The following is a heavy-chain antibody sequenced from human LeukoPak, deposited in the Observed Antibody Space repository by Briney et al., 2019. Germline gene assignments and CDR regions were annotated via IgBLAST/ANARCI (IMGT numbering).Heavy chain of an antibody. D-gene: IGHD2-15*01. CDR3: ARGVVVAATHLDY. V-gene: IGHV3-33*01. J-gene: IGHJ4*02. CDR1: GFTFSSYG. CDR2: ICYDGSNK. Sequence: PGRSLRLSCAASGFTFSSYGMHWVRQAPGKGLEWVAVICYDGSNKYYADSVKGRFTISRDNSKNTLYLQMNSLRAEDTAVYYCARGVVVAATHLDYWGQGTLVTVSS.